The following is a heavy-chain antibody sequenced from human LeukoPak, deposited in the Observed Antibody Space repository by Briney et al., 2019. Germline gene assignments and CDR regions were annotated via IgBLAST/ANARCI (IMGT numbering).Heavy chain of an antibody. J-gene: IGHJ4*02. D-gene: IGHD2-2*01. V-gene: IGHV4-34*01. CDR1: GGSFSGYY. CDR3: ARGVGYCSSTSCSPTPIDY. Sequence: SETLSLTCAVYGGSFSGYYWSWIRQPPGKGLEWIGEINHSGSTNYNPSLKSRVTISVDTSKNQFSLKLSSVTAADTAVYYCARGVGYCSSTSCSPTPIDYWGQGPLVTVSS. CDR2: INHSGST.